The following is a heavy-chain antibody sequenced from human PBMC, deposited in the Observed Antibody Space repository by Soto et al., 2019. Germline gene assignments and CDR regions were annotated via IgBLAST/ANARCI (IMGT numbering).Heavy chain of an antibody. V-gene: IGHV5-51*01. D-gene: IGHD3-10*01. Sequence: GDSLKISCKGSGYSFSNYWIGWVRQMPGKGLVWMGIIFPRDSDTRYSPSFQGQVTISADKSISTAYLQWSSLKASDTAMYYCARIMVRGVITYSRDYHGMDVWGQGTTVTVSS. CDR2: IFPRDSDT. J-gene: IGHJ6*02. CDR1: GYSFSNYW. CDR3: ARIMVRGVITYSRDYHGMDV.